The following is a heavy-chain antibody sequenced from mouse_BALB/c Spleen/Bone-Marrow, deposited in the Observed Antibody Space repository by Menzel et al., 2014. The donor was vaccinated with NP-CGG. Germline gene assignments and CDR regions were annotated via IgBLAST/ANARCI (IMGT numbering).Heavy chain of an antibody. D-gene: IGHD2-13*01. V-gene: IGHV1-69*02. Sequence: QVQLKDSGADLVKPGASVKLSCKASGYTFTSYWMHWVKQRPGQGLEWIGEIDPSDSYTNYNQKFKGKATLTVDKSSSTAYMQLSSLTSEDSAVYYCARGLYGDSVYWGQGTTPTVSS. CDR2: IDPSDSYT. J-gene: IGHJ2*01. CDR1: GYTFTSYW. CDR3: ARGLYGDSVY.